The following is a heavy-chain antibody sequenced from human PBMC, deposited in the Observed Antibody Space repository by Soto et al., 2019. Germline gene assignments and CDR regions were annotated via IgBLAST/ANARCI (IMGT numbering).Heavy chain of an antibody. D-gene: IGHD2-2*02. V-gene: IGHV4-4*02. CDR3: ARAPIVVVPAAISYGMDV. Sequence: SETLSLTCAVSGGSISSSNWWSWVRQPPGKGLEWIGEIYHSGSTNYNPSLKSRVTISVDTSKNQFSLKLSSVTAADTAVYYCARAPIVVVPAAISYGMDVWGQGTTVTVSS. CDR2: IYHSGST. CDR1: GGSISSSNW. J-gene: IGHJ6*02.